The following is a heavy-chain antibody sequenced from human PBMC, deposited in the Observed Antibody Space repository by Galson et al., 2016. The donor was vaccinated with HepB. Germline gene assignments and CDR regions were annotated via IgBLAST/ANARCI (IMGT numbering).Heavy chain of an antibody. V-gene: IGHV1-69*04. Sequence: SVKVSCKASGATFNNLAINWVRQAPGQGLEWMGRVVPVFDIVHYAQRFQDRVTITADKSTSTVHMELSSLRSDDTAVYYCARDRGVVVTSEIWYFDLWGRGTLVTVSS. CDR3: ARDRGVVVTSEIWYFDL. D-gene: IGHD2-15*01. J-gene: IGHJ2*01. CDR1: GATFNNLA. CDR2: VVPVFDIV.